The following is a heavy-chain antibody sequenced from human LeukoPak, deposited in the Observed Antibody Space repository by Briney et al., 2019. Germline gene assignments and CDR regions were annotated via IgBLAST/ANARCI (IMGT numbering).Heavy chain of an antibody. Sequence: GGSLRLSCAASGFTFSSYAMSWVRQAPGKGLEWVSASTYYADSVKGRFTISRDNSKNTLYLQMNSLRAEDTAVYCCAKHDYWGQGTLVTVSS. CDR2: ST. V-gene: IGHV3-23*01. J-gene: IGHJ4*02. CDR1: GFTFSSYA. CDR3: AKHDY.